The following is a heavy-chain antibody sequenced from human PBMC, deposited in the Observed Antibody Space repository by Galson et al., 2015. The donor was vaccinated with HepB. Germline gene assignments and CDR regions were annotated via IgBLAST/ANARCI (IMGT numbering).Heavy chain of an antibody. Sequence: SLRLSCAASGFTLSRYGMHWVRQAPGKGLEWVAVISYDGSNKYYEDSVKGRFTISRDNSKNTLYLQMNSLRAEDTAVYYCSKEVSGGPGYWGQGTLVTVSS. D-gene: IGHD3-16*01. CDR3: SKEVSGGPGY. CDR2: ISYDGSNK. V-gene: IGHV3-30*18. J-gene: IGHJ4*02. CDR1: GFTLSRYG.